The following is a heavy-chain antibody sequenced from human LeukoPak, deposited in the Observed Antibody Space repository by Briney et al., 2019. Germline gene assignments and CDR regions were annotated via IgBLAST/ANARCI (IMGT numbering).Heavy chain of an antibody. CDR2: IYHSGST. D-gene: IGHD2-15*01. J-gene: IGHJ5*02. Sequence: PSETLSLTCAVSGYSISSGYYWGWIQQPPGKGLEWIGSIYHSGSTYYNPSLKSRVTISVDTSKNQFSLKLSSVTAADTAVYYCARGTAFCSGGSCSNNWFDPWGQGTLVTVSS. V-gene: IGHV4-38-2*01. CDR3: ARGTAFCSGGSCSNNWFDP. CDR1: GYSISSGYY.